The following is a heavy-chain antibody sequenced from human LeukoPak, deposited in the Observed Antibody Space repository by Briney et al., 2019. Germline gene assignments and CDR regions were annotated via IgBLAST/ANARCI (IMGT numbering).Heavy chain of an antibody. CDR1: GGTFSSYA. V-gene: IGHV1-69*04. Sequence: SVTVSCTASGGTFSSYAISWVRQAPGQGLEWMGRIIPILGIANYAQKFQGRVTITADKSTSTAYMELSSLRSEDTAVYYCARDLEYCGGDCYPNWFDPWGQGTLVTVSS. D-gene: IGHD2-21*02. CDR2: IIPILGIA. CDR3: ARDLEYCGGDCYPNWFDP. J-gene: IGHJ5*02.